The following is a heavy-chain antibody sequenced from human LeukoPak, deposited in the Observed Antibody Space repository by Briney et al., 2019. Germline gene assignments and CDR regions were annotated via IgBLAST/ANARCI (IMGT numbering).Heavy chain of an antibody. V-gene: IGHV3-30-3*01. D-gene: IGHD4-17*01. Sequence: PGGSLRLSCAASGFMFNNYAMHWVRQAPGKGLEWVAVISYEGSNIQYADSVKGRFTISRDNSKNTLYQQMNSLRPEDTAVYYCARIGPMTTVTRGKFDYWGQGTLVTVSS. CDR2: ISYEGSNI. CDR3: ARIGPMTTVTRGKFDY. CDR1: GFMFNNYA. J-gene: IGHJ4*02.